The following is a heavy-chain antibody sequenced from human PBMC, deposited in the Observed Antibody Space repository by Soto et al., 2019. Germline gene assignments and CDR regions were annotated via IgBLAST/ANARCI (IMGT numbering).Heavy chain of an antibody. CDR1: GFNFGSYG. Sequence: LRLSCVASGFNFGSYGMYWVRQAPGKRLEWVSSISAVSTYIYYGDSVKGRFTISRDNAKNSMFLQMDSLTVEDMAVYYCARLANIKVGGIKNYYLDSWGQGIPVTVSS. J-gene: IGHJ4*02. D-gene: IGHD3-10*01. V-gene: IGHV3-21*01. CDR2: ISAVSTYI. CDR3: ARLANIKVGGIKNYYLDS.